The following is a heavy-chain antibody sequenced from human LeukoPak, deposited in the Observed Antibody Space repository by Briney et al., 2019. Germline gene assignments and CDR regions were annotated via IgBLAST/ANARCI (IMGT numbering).Heavy chain of an antibody. CDR2: INPNSGGT. CDR1: GYTFTSYY. CDR3: ARGGHIITMVRGVITPSDY. D-gene: IGHD3-10*01. J-gene: IGHJ4*02. Sequence: ASVKVSCKASGYTFTSYYMHWVRQAPGQGLEWMGWINPNSGGTNYAQKFQGWVTMTRDTSISTAYMELSRLRSDDTAVYYCARGGHIITMVRGVITPSDYWGQGTLVTVSS. V-gene: IGHV1-2*04.